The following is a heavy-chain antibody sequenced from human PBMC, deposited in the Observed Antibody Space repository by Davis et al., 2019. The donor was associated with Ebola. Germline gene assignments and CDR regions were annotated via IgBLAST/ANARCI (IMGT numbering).Heavy chain of an antibody. D-gene: IGHD2-15*01. CDR1: GGTFSSYG. V-gene: IGHV1-69*13. CDR2: IMPIYGTP. J-gene: IGHJ5*02. Sequence: SVKVSCKASGGTFSSYGISWVRQAPGQGLEWMGRIMPIYGTPKYAQKFQDRVTITADASTSTAYMELSRLRSEDTALYYCAREPCGDGTCYPDWFDPWGQGTLVTVSS. CDR3: AREPCGDGTCYPDWFDP.